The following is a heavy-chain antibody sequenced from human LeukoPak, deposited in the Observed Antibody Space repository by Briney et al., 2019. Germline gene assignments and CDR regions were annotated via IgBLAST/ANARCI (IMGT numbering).Heavy chain of an antibody. CDR3: ARDNWNYGSSMDV. CDR1: GGSISSYY. J-gene: IGHJ6*02. Sequence: PSETLSLTCTVTGGSISSYYWSWIRQPPGKGLEWIGYIYYSGSTNYNPSLKSRVTISVDTSKNQFSLKLSSVTAADTAVYYCARDNWNYGSSMDVWGQGTTVTVSS. CDR2: IYYSGST. D-gene: IGHD1-7*01. V-gene: IGHV4-59*01.